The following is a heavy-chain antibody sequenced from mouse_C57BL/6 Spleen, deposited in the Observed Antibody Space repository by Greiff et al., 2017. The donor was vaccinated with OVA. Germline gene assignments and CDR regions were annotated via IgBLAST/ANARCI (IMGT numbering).Heavy chain of an antibody. CDR3: ASRRDYDSYWYFDV. D-gene: IGHD2-4*01. CDR2: IYPGDGDT. CDR1: GYAFSSSW. V-gene: IGHV1-82*01. Sequence: QVQLQQSGPELVKPGASVKISCKASGYAFSSSWMNWVKQRPGKGLEWIGRIYPGDGDTNYNGKFKGKATLTADKSSSTAYMQLSSLTSEDSAVYFCASRRDYDSYWYFDVWGTGTTVTVSS. J-gene: IGHJ1*03.